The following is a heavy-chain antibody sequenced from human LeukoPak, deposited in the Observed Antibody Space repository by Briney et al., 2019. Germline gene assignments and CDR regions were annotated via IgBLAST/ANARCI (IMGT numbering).Heavy chain of an antibody. D-gene: IGHD6-13*01. Sequence: QPGRSLRLSCAASGFTFSSYAMHWVRQAPGKGLEWVAVISYDGSNKYYADSVKGRFTISRDNSKNTLYLQMNSLRAEDTAVYYCARDVVVRWTAAWPYYFDYWGQGTLVTVSS. CDR3: ARDVVVRWTAAWPYYFDY. CDR2: ISYDGSNK. CDR1: GFTFSSYA. V-gene: IGHV3-30-3*01. J-gene: IGHJ4*02.